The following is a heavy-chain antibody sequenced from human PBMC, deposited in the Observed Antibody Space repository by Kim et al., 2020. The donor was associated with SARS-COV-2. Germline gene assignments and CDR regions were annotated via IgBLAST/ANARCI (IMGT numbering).Heavy chain of an antibody. CDR3: ARVPFIAAGRDMVYYFDY. CDR1: GFTFSSYE. D-gene: IGHD6-6*01. V-gene: IGHV3-48*03. J-gene: IGHJ4*02. Sequence: GGSLRLSCAASGFTFSSYEMNWVRQAPGKGLEWVSYISSSGSTIYYADSVKGRFTISRDNAKNSLYLQMNSLRAEDTAVYYCARVPFIAAGRDMVYYFDYWGQGTLVTVSS. CDR2: ISSSGSTI.